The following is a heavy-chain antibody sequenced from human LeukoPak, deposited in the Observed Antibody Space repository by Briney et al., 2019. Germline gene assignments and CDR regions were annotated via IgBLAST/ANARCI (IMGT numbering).Heavy chain of an antibody. CDR1: GFTFSSYG. Sequence: PGGSLRLSCAASGFTFSSYGMHWVRQAPGKGLDWVAFIRYDGSNKYYADSVKGRFTISRDNSKNTLYLQMNSLRAEDTAVYYCAKTAYYYDSSVYYYSDYYYYMDVWGKGTTVTISS. CDR2: IRYDGSNK. D-gene: IGHD3-22*01. CDR3: AKTAYYYDSSVYYYSDYYYYMDV. V-gene: IGHV3-30*02. J-gene: IGHJ6*03.